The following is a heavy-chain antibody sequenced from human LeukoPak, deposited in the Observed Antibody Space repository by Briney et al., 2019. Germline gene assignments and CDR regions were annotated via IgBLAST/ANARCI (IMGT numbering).Heavy chain of an antibody. J-gene: IGHJ4*02. CDR2: IWSDGTNE. V-gene: IGHV3-33*01. CDR1: GFSFSTCA. CDR3: ARASGTGSYILDY. Sequence: GGSLRLSCVASGFSFSTCAIHWVRQAPDKGLEWVAIIWSDGTNEKYANSVKGRFTISRDNFENTVYLQMNSLRAEDTAVYYCARASGTGSYILDYWGQGTLLTVSP. D-gene: IGHD1-26*01.